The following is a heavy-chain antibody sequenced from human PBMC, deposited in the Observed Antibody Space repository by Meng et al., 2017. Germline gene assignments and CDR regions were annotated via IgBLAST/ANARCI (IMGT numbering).Heavy chain of an antibody. CDR3: VRRRDYGDYIDY. CDR1: GFSLSSSGVG. J-gene: IGHJ4*02. V-gene: IGHV2-5*02. Sequence: QITLKESGPTLVKPTQTLTLTCTFSGFSLSSSGVGVGWIRQPPGKALEWLALIFWDDDKRYSPSLKSRLIITRDTSKNQVVLTMTNMDPVDTGTYYCVRRRDYGDYIDYWGQGTLVTVSS. D-gene: IGHD4-17*01. CDR2: IFWDDDK.